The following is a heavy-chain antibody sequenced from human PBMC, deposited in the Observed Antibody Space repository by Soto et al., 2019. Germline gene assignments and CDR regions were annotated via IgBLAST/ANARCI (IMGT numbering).Heavy chain of an antibody. V-gene: IGHV5-51*01. CDR3: AGRETTVFYGMDV. CDR1: GYSHTNHW. CDR2: IYPGDSDT. Sequence: AESLNTRSKGSGYSHTNHWIGWGRHMPGKGLEWMGIIYPGDSDTRYSPSFQGQVTISADKSTSTAYLQWSSLEASDTAMYYCAGRETTVFYGMDVWGQGTRVTGSS. J-gene: IGHJ6*02. D-gene: IGHD4-17*01.